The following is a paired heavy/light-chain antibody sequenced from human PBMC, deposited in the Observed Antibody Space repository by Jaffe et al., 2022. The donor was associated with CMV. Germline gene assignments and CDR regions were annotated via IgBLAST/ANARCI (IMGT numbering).Light chain of an antibody. CDR1: SSDVGSYNL. V-gene: IGLV2-23*02. CDR3: CSYADGSTFV. J-gene: IGLJ1*01. Sequence: QSALTQPASVSGSPGHSITISCTGTSSDVGSYNLVSWYQQHPGKAPKLMIYEVTKRPSGVSNRFSGSKSGNTASLTISGLQAEDEADYYCCSYADGSTFVFGTGTKVTVL. CDR2: EVT.
Heavy chain of an antibody. V-gene: IGHV4-59*01. J-gene: IGHJ4*02. Sequence: QVQLQESGPGLVKPSETLSLTCTVSGGSISGYYWSWVRQPPGKGLEWIGYVYYTGTTNYNPSLKSRVSISGDTSKNQFSLKLTSVTAADTAVYYCARVLSSDSSGWYSFDSWGQGTLVTVSS. CDR1: GGSISGYY. CDR2: VYYTGTT. D-gene: IGHD6-19*01. CDR3: ARVLSSDSSGWYSFDS.